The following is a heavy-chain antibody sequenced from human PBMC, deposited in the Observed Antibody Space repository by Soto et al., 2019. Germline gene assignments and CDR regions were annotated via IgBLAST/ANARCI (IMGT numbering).Heavy chain of an antibody. Sequence: QVQLQESGPGLVKPSETLSLTCTVSGVSISSYYWSWIRQPPGKGLEWIGYVYYSESTKHNPSLKSRVTISIDTSKNQFSLNLSAVTAADTAVYYCARVTPYGSGSYYNAGGMDVWGQGTTVTVS. V-gene: IGHV4-59*01. CDR3: ARVTPYGSGSYYNAGGMDV. J-gene: IGHJ6*02. D-gene: IGHD3-10*01. CDR1: GVSISSYY. CDR2: VYYSEST.